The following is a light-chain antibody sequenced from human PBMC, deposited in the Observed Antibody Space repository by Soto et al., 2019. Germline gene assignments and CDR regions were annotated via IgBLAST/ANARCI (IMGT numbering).Light chain of an antibody. CDR3: MSFTSSNTYV. CDR2: DVA. V-gene: IGLV2-14*03. J-gene: IGLJ1*01. Sequence: QAPQTHPASVTVYPGQPLTINYTGTSSDVGAYNFVSWYQHHPDKAPKVVIYDVANRPSGVSYRFSASKSGNTASLTISGLQAEDEANYYCMSFTSSNTYVFGTGTKDAVL. CDR1: SSDVGAYNF.